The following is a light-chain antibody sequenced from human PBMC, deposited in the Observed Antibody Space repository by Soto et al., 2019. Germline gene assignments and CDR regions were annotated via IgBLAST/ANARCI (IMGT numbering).Light chain of an antibody. J-gene: IGKJ1*01. CDR2: DAS. Sequence: EIVLTQSPGTLSLSPGERATLSCRASQSVSSSYLAWYQQKPGQAPRLLIYDASTRATVIPARFSGSGSGTEFTLTISSLQTDDFSTYYCQQYHSYWTFGQGTKVDIK. CDR1: QSVSSSY. V-gene: IGKV3-20*01. CDR3: QQYHSYWT.